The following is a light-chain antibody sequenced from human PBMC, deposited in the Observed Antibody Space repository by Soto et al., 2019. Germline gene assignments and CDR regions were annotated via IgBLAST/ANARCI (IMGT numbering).Light chain of an antibody. V-gene: IGKV3D-15*01. CDR3: QEYNNWPPWT. CDR1: QSVTNN. J-gene: IGKJ1*01. CDR2: DVS. Sequence: EKVMTQSPATLSVSPGETATLSCRASQSVTNNYLAWYQQKPGLAPRLLIHDVSTRATGIPARFSGSGSGTEFTLTISSLQSEDFAVYYCQEYNNWPPWTFGQGTKVDIK.